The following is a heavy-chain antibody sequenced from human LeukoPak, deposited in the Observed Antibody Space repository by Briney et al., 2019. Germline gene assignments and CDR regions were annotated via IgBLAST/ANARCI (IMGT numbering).Heavy chain of an antibody. D-gene: IGHD5-24*01. CDR3: VAMAR. Sequence: ASVKVSCKASGYTFTSYGISWVRQATGQGLEWMGWMNPNSGNTGYAQKFQGRVTMTRDTSISTAYMALSSLTSEDTAVYYCVAMARWGQGTLVTVSS. CDR2: MNPNSGNT. CDR1: GYTFTSYG. V-gene: IGHV1-8*02. J-gene: IGHJ4*02.